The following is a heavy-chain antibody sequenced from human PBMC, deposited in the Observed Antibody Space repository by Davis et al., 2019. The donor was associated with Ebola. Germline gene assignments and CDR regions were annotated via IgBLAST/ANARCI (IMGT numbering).Heavy chain of an antibody. Sequence: GESLKISCVSSGFSFSHYAMSWVRQVPGKGLEWVSYISGSSSTIYYADSVKGRFTISRDNAKNSLYLQMNSLRDEDTAVYYCATVAAAVLTYWGQGTLVTISS. CDR2: ISGSSSTI. CDR3: ATVAAAVLTY. CDR1: GFSFSHYA. V-gene: IGHV3-48*02. D-gene: IGHD6-13*01. J-gene: IGHJ4*02.